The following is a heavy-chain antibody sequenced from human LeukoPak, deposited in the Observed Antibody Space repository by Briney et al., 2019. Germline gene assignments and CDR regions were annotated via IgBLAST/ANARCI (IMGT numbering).Heavy chain of an antibody. D-gene: IGHD5-24*01. CDR1: GFMFSSNW. J-gene: IGHJ4*02. CDR2: IKEDGTET. Sequence: PGGSLRLSCAASGFMFSSNWMSWVRLAPGKGLEWVANIKEDGTETYYADSVKGRFTISRDNAKNSLYLQMNSLRVEDTAVYYCAKEGRSLQTYWGQGTLVTVSS. V-gene: IGHV3-7*03. CDR3: AKEGRSLQTY.